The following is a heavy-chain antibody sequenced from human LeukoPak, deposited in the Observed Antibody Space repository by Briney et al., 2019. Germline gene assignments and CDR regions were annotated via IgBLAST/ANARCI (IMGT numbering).Heavy chain of an antibody. Sequence: PSETLSLTCTVSGGSISSSSYYWGWIRQPPGKGLEWIGSIYYSGSTYYNPSLKSRVTISVDTSKNQFSLKLSSVTAADTAVYYCARVGRSKYYYYYYMDVWGKGTTVTVSS. CDR1: GGSISSSSYY. J-gene: IGHJ6*03. V-gene: IGHV4-39*07. D-gene: IGHD3-10*01. CDR3: ARVGRSKYYYYYYMDV. CDR2: IYYSGST.